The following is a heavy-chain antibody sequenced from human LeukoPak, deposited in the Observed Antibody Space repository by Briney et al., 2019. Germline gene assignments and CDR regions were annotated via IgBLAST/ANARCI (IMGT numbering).Heavy chain of an antibody. D-gene: IGHD1-14*01. J-gene: IGHJ4*02. CDR1: GFTFSSYG. V-gene: IGHV3-30*18. Sequence: PGRSLRLSCAASGFTFSSYGMNWVRQAPGKGLEWVAVISYDGSNKYYADSVKGRFTISRDNSKNTLYLQMNSLRAEDTAVYYCAKDKTYKYYFDYWGQGTLVTVSS. CDR3: AKDKTYKYYFDY. CDR2: ISYDGSNK.